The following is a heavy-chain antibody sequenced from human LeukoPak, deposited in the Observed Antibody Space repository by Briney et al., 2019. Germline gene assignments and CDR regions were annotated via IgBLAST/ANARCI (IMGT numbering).Heavy chain of an antibody. V-gene: IGHV3-9*01. Sequence: GRCLRLSYAASGFTFDDYSMHWATQAPAKGLEWGTGISCNCGSIVYADSVKHRFTISRDNPKNSLHLPMNSVRAGDTPFYHCARSQQLVIPPYDYWGQGALVTVSS. J-gene: IGHJ4*02. D-gene: IGHD6-13*01. CDR3: ARSQQLVIPPYDY. CDR2: ISCNCGSI. CDR1: GFTFDDYS.